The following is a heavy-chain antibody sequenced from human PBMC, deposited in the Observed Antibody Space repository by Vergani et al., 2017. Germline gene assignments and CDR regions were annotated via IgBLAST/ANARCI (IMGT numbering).Heavy chain of an antibody. CDR1: GGSISSSSYY. V-gene: IGHV4-39*01. D-gene: IGHD6-19*01. Sequence: QVQLQESGPGLVKPSETLSLTCGVSGGSISSSSYYWGWIRQPPGKGLEWIGSIYYSGSTYYNPSLKSRVTISVDTSKNQFSLKLSSVTAADTAVYYCAIAVAGTVSQYYYYGMDVWGQGTTVTVSS. CDR2: IYYSGST. J-gene: IGHJ6*02. CDR3: AIAVAGTVSQYYYYGMDV.